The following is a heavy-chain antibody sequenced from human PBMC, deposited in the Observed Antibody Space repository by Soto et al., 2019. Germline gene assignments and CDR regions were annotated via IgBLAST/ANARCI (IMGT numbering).Heavy chain of an antibody. V-gene: IGHV1-8*01. CDR2: MNPNSGNT. CDR1: GYTFTSYY. D-gene: IGHD3-10*01. J-gene: IGHJ5*02. CDR3: ARGFYGSGSYYNVPQFDP. Sequence: GASVEVSCKASGYTFTSYYINWVRQATGQGLEWMGWMNPNSGNTGYAQKFQGRVTMTRNTSISTAYMELSSLRSEDTAVYYCARGFYGSGSYYNVPQFDPWGQGTLVTVSS.